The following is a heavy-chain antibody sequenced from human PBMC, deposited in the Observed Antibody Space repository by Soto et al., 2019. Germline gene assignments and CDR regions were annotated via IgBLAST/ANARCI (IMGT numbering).Heavy chain of an antibody. Sequence: EVQLLESGGGLVQPGGSLRLSCAASGFTFSSYAMSWVRQAPGKGLEWVSAISGSGGSTYYADSVKGRFTISRDNSKNTLYLQMKSLSAEDTAVYYCAKGWGDYVGLGGYFDYWGQGTLVTVSS. CDR1: GFTFSSYA. CDR2: ISGSGGST. D-gene: IGHD4-17*01. J-gene: IGHJ4*02. CDR3: AKGWGDYVGLGGYFDY. V-gene: IGHV3-23*01.